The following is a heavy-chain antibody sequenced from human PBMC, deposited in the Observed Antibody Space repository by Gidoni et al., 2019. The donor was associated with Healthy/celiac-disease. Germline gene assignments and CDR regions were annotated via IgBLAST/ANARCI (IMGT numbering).Heavy chain of an antibody. J-gene: IGHJ4*02. D-gene: IGHD2-2*01. CDR1: GFTFSSYS. CDR2: ISGSGGST. CDR3: AKGGLGYCSSTSCSFKTPFDY. V-gene: IGHV3-23*01. Sequence: EVQLLESGGGLVQPGGSLRLSCAASGFTFSSYSMIWVRQAPGKGLEWVSAISGSGGSTYYADSVKGRFTISRDNSKNTLYLQMNSLRAEDTAVYYCAKGGLGYCSSTSCSFKTPFDYWGQGTLVTVSS.